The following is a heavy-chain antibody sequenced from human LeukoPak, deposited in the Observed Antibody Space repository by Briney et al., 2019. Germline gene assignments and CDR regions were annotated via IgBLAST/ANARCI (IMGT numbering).Heavy chain of an antibody. J-gene: IGHJ4*02. Sequence: SETLSLTCAVYGGSFSGYYWSWIRQPPGKGLEWIGEINHSGSTNYNPSLKSRVTISVDTSKNQFSLKLSSVTAADTAVYYCARGRYLTTLGGAAAGFLDSWAQGTLVTVSS. CDR1: GGSFSGYY. CDR3: ARGRYLTTLGGAAAGFLDS. D-gene: IGHD6-13*01. CDR2: INHSGST. V-gene: IGHV4-34*01.